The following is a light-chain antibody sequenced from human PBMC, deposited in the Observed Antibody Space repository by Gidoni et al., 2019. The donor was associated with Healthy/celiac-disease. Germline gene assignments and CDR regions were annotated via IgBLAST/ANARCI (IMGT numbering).Light chain of an antibody. CDR3: QQLNSYPPIT. V-gene: IGKV1-9*01. J-gene: IGKJ3*01. CDR2: ATS. Sequence: DIQLTQSPSFLSASVGDRVTITCRASQGISSYLAWYQQKPGKAPKLLIYATSTLQSGFPSRFSGSGSGTEFTLTISSLQPEDFATYYCQQLNSYPPITFGPGTKVDIK. CDR1: QGISSY.